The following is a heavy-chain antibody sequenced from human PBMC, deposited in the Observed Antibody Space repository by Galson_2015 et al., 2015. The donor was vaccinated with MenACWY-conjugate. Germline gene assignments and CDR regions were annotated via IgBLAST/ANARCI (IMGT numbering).Heavy chain of an antibody. J-gene: IGHJ6*02. Sequence: SLRLSCAASGFTFSNYAMSWVSTITGSGDITYYADSVKGRFTISRDNSKNTLSLQMKSLRAEDTAVYYCARSSAQDYYAMDVWGQRTTVTVSS. CDR3: ARSSAQDYYAMDV. V-gene: IGHV3-23*01. CDR1: GFTFSNYA. D-gene: IGHD2-15*01. CDR2: ITGSGDIT.